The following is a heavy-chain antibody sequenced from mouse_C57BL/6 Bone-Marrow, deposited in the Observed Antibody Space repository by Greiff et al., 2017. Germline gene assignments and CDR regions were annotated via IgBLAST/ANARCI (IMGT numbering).Heavy chain of an antibody. CDR3: ARDGSSSYWYFDV. CDR2: INPNNGGT. J-gene: IGHJ1*03. V-gene: IGHV1-26*01. CDR1: GYTFTDYY. D-gene: IGHD1-1*01. Sequence: VQLKQSGPELVKPGASVKISCKASGYTFTDYYMNWVKQSHGKSLEWIGDINPNNGGTSYNQKFKGKATLTVDKSSSTAYMELRSLTSEDSAVYYCARDGSSSYWYFDVWGTGTTVTVSS.